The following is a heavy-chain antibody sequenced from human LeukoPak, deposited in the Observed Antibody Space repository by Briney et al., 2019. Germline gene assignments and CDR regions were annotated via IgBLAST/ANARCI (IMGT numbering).Heavy chain of an antibody. CDR3: ARGGGYCSGGSCYVFYYAMDV. CDR1: GYTFTGYS. J-gene: IGHJ6*02. V-gene: IGHV1-2*02. D-gene: IGHD2-15*01. Sequence: ASVKVSCKASGYTFTGYSMHWVRQAPGQGLEWMGWINPNSGATNYAQKFQGRVTMTRDTSISTAYMELSRLRSDDTAVYYCARGGGYCSGGSCYVFYYAMDVWGQGTTVTVSS. CDR2: INPNSGAT.